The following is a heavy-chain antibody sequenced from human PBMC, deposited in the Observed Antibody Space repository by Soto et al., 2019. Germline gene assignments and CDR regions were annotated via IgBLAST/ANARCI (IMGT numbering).Heavy chain of an antibody. J-gene: IGHJ4*02. D-gene: IGHD2-8*01. V-gene: IGHV1-69*13. CDR3: ATRFTSNDYFDY. CDR1: GGTFSSYA. CDR2: IIPIFGTA. Sequence: SVKVSCKASGGTFSSYAISWVRQAPGQGLEWMGGIIPIFGTANYAQKFQGRVTITADESTSTAYMELSSLRSEDTAVYYCATRFTSNDYFDYWGQGTLVTVSS.